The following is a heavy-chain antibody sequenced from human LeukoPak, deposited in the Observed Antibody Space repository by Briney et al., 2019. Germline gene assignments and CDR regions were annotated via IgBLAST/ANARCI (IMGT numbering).Heavy chain of an antibody. CDR2: IIPIFGTA. J-gene: IGHJ5*02. V-gene: IGHV1-69*06. CDR3: ARDRYCSSTSCFFHWFDP. Sequence: GASVQVSCKASGGTFSSYAISWVRQAPGQGLEWMGGIIPIFGTANYAQKFQGRVTITADKSTSTAYMELSSLRSEDTAVYYCARDRYCSSTSCFFHWFDPWGQGTLVTVSS. D-gene: IGHD2-2*01. CDR1: GGTFSSYA.